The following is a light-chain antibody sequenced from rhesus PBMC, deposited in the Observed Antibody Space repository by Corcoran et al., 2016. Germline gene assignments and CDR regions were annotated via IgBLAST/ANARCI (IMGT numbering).Light chain of an antibody. V-gene: IGKV2-104*02. J-gene: IGKJ1*01. CDR3: MQALEFPWT. CDR1: QSLLDSEDGNTY. Sequence: DIVMTQTPLSLPVTPGEPASISCRSSQSLLDSEDGNTYLDWYLQKPGQSPPLLFYEVSNRASGVPDRVSGSGSDTEFKLKISRVEAEEVGVYYCMQALEFPWTFGQGTKVEIK. CDR2: EVS.